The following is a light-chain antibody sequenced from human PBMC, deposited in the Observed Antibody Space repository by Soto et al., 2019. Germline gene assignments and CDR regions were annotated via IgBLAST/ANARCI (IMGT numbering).Light chain of an antibody. CDR3: QQSHSSPGT. CDR1: QSIKTY. Sequence: DIQMTQSPSSLSASVGDRVTITCRASQSIKTYLNWYHQKPGKAPKLLIYAASSLQSGVPSRFSGSGSGTAFTLTISSLQPEDFATYYCQQSHSSPGTFGQGTKVEIK. J-gene: IGKJ1*01. CDR2: AAS. V-gene: IGKV1-39*01.